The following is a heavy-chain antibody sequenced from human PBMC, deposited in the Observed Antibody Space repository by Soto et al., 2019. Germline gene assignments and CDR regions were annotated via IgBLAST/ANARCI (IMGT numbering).Heavy chain of an antibody. J-gene: IGHJ6*02. D-gene: IGHD3-22*01. CDR2: INSDGSST. Sequence: AGGSLRLSCAASGFTFSNYWMHWVRQAPGKGLVWVSRINSDGSSTSYADSVKGRFTISRDNAKNTLYLQMNSLRAEDTAVYYCARGDYYDPPYYYGMDVWGQGTTVTVSS. V-gene: IGHV3-74*01. CDR1: GFTFSNYW. CDR3: ARGDYYDPPYYYGMDV.